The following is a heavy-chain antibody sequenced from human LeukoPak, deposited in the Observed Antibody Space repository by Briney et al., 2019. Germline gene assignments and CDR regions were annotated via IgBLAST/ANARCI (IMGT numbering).Heavy chain of an antibody. D-gene: IGHD5-12*01. CDR3: ARDPRVATTRGSWFDP. CDR2: IYYSGST. Sequence: PSETLSLTCTVSGGSISSSSYYWGWIRQPPGKGLEWIGSIYYSGSTYYNPSLKSRVTISVDTSKNQFSLKLSSVTAADTAVYYCARDPRVATTRGSWFDPWGQGTLVTVSS. J-gene: IGHJ5*02. V-gene: IGHV4-39*07. CDR1: GGSISSSSYY.